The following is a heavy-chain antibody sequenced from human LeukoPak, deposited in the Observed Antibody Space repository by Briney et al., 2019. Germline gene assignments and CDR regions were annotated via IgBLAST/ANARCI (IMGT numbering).Heavy chain of an antibody. D-gene: IGHD3/OR15-3a*01. CDR3: AKGGEWTDYYMDV. CDR2: VSSTSSFI. J-gene: IGHJ6*03. V-gene: IGHV3-21*04. Sequence: GGSLRLSCAASGFTFSSYSINWVRQAPGKGLEWVSCVSSTSSFIYYADSVKGRFTISRDNAKNSLYLQMNSLRAEDMALYYCAKGGEWTDYYMDVWGKGTTVTVSS. CDR1: GFTFSSYS.